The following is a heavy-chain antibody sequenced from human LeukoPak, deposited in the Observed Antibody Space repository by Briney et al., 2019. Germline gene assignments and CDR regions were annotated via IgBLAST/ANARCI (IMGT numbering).Heavy chain of an antibody. CDR3: AGGGHSLRYFDHYYFDY. Sequence: VASVKVSCKASGYTFTGYYMHWVRQAPGQGLEWMGWINPNSGGTNYAQKFQGRVTMTRDTSISTAYMELSRLRSDDTAVYYCAGGGHSLRYFDHYYFDYWGQGTLVTVSS. CDR1: GYTFTGYY. V-gene: IGHV1-2*02. D-gene: IGHD3-9*01. CDR2: INPNSGGT. J-gene: IGHJ4*02.